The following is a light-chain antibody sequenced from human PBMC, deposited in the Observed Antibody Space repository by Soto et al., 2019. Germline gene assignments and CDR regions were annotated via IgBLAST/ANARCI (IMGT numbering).Light chain of an antibody. CDR1: QGVSVY. J-gene: IGKJ4*01. Sequence: IQMIQSPSTLSASVGDTVTITCRSSQGVSVYLAWYQHKPGKAPKVLIHRTSTLESGVPSRFSGSGSGTEFTLTISDLEPDDFATYYCQQYSGPFLTCGGGTKV. CDR2: RTS. CDR3: QQYSGPFLT. V-gene: IGKV1-5*03.